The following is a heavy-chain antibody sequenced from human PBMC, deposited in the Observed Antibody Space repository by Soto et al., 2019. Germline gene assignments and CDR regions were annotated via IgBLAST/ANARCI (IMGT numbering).Heavy chain of an antibody. J-gene: IGHJ4*02. CDR3: AKASRGIAARPYYFDY. D-gene: IGHD6-6*01. V-gene: IGHV3-9*01. Sequence: GGSLRLSCAASGFTFDDYAMHWVRQAPGKGLEWVSGISWNSGSIGYADSVKGRFTISRDNAKNSLYLQMNSLRAEDTALYYCAKASRGIAARPYYFDYWGQGTLVTVSS. CDR2: ISWNSGSI. CDR1: GFTFDDYA.